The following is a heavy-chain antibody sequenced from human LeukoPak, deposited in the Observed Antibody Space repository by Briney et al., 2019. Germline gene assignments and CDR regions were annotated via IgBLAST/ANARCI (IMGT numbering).Heavy chain of an antibody. D-gene: IGHD6-13*01. CDR3: ARVSSSWLLDY. CDR2: IYSGGST. CDR1: GFTVSSNY. Sequence: GGSLRLSCAASGFTVSSNYMSWVRQAPGKGLEWVSVIYSGGSTYYADSVKGRFTISRDNFKNTLYLQMNSLRAEDTAVYYCARVSSSWLLDYWGQGTLVTASS. V-gene: IGHV3-53*01. J-gene: IGHJ4*02.